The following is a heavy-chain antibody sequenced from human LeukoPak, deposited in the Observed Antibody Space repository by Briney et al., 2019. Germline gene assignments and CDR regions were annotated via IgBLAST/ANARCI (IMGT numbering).Heavy chain of an antibody. D-gene: IGHD5-18*01. V-gene: IGHV5-51*01. CDR1: GYSFTSYW. CDR2: IYPGDSDT. J-gene: IGHJ4*02. CDR3: ARRGYSYGTTIDY. Sequence: GESLKISCKGSGYSFTSYWIGWVSQMPGKGLEWMGIIYPGDSDTRYSPSFQGQVTISADKSISTAYLQWSSLKASDTAMYYCARRGYSYGTTIDYWGQGTLVTVSS.